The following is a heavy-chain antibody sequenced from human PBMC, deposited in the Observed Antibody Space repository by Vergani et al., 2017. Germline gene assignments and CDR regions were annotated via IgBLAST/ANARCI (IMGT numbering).Heavy chain of an antibody. V-gene: IGHV3-30*18. J-gene: IGHJ4*02. CDR3: AKAPGCGSYGGVCWAFDY. CDR2: ISYDGSNK. D-gene: IGHD1-26*01. Sequence: VQLVESGGGVVQPGRSLRLSCAASGFTFSSYGMHWVRQAPGKGLEWVAVISYDGSNKYYADSVKGRFTISRDNSKSTLYLQLNSLRAEDTAVYYCAKAPGCGSYGGVCWAFDYWGQGTLVTVSS. CDR1: GFTFSSYG.